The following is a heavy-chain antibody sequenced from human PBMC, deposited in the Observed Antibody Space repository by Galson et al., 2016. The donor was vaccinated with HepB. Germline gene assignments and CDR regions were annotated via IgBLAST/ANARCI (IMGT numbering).Heavy chain of an antibody. V-gene: IGHV1-46*01. Sequence: SVKVSCKASGYTFTRYYIHWVRQAPGQGLEWMGVINPSGGSTKDAQKFQGRVTMTRDTSTSTVYMELSSLRSEDTAVCFCARGGYYDSSGTLRYWGQGTLVTVSS. CDR3: ARGGYYDSSGTLRY. CDR2: INPSGGST. D-gene: IGHD3-22*01. J-gene: IGHJ4*02. CDR1: GYTFTRYY.